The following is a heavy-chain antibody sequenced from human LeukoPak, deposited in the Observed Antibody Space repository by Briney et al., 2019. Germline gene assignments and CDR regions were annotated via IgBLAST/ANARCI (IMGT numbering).Heavy chain of an antibody. J-gene: IGHJ4*02. CDR3: ASRYYDFWSGNGKLSDY. D-gene: IGHD3-3*01. V-gene: IGHV3-48*03. CDR2: ISSSGSTI. CDR1: GFTFSSYE. Sequence: QPGGSLRLSCAASGFTFSSYEMNWVRQAPGKGLEWVSYISSSGSTIYYADSVKGRFTISRDNAKNSLYLQMNSLRAEDTAVYYCASRYYDFWSGNGKLSDYWGQGTLVTVSS.